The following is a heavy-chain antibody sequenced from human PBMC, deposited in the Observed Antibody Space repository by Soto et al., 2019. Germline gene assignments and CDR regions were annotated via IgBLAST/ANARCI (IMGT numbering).Heavy chain of an antibody. J-gene: IGHJ5*02. CDR2: MSGDGKTI. CDR1: GFTFSNYF. D-gene: IGHD1-1*01. Sequence: GGSLRLSCAASGFTFSNYFMHWVRQVPGEGLVWVSRMSGDGKTISYADSVKGRFTISRDNAKNTLYLQMNSLRVEDTAVYYCETNYAPGIAGFDPWGQGTLVTVSS. V-gene: IGHV3-74*01. CDR3: ETNYAPGIAGFDP.